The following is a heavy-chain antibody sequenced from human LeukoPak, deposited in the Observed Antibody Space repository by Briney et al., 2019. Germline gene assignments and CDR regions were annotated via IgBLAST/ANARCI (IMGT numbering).Heavy chain of an antibody. CDR1: GGSFSGYY. Sequence: SETLSLTCAVYGGSFSGYYWSWIRQPPGKGLEWIGEINHSGSTNYNPSLKSRVTISVDTSKNQFSLKLSSVTAADTAVYYCARSPAVLRYFDWSPDAFDIWSQGTMVTVSS. CDR2: INHSGST. CDR3: ARSPAVLRYFDWSPDAFDI. D-gene: IGHD3-9*01. V-gene: IGHV4-34*01. J-gene: IGHJ3*02.